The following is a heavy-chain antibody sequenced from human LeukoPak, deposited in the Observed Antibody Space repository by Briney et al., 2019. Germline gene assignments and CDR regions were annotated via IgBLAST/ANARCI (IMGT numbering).Heavy chain of an antibody. CDR3: VREVTSGLFDY. Sequence: GGSLRLSCAASGFTFSSCAMHWVRQAPGRGLEWVTVISYDGSNGYYTGSVKGRFTISRDNSQNTLYVQMSSLRPEDTAVYYCVREVTSGLFDYWGQGTLVTVSS. D-gene: IGHD1-26*01. V-gene: IGHV3-30*04. CDR2: ISYDGSNG. CDR1: GFTFSSCA. J-gene: IGHJ4*02.